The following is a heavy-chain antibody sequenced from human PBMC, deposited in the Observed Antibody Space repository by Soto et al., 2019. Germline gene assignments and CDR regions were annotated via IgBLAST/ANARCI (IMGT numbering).Heavy chain of an antibody. D-gene: IGHD2-21*02. CDR3: ATSHCGGDCPNNWLDP. J-gene: IGHJ5*02. CDR2: INPSGGST. V-gene: IGHV1-46*01. Sequence: ASVKVSCKASGYILSSYYMHWVRQAPGQGLEWMGIINPSGGSTTYAQKFQGRVTMTRDTSTSTVYMELSSLTSEDTAMYSCATSHCGGDCPNNWLDPWG. CDR1: GYILSSYY.